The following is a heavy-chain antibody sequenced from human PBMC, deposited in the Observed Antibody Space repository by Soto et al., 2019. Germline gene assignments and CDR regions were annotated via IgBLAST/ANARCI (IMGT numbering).Heavy chain of an antibody. CDR1: GFTFSSYA. CDR3: ARDPHGVFVVVIPNYYYYGMHV. J-gene: IGHJ6*02. V-gene: IGHV3-30-3*01. Sequence: QVQLVESGGGVVQPGRSLRLSCAASGFTFSSYAMHWVRQAPGKGLEWVAVISYDGSNKYYADSVKGRFTISRDNSKNTLYLQMNSVRAEDTAVYYCARDPHGVFVVVIPNYYYYGMHVWVQGATVTVS. D-gene: IGHD3-3*01. CDR2: ISYDGSNK.